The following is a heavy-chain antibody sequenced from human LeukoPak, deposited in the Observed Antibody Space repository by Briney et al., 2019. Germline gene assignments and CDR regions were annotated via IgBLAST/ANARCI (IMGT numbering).Heavy chain of an antibody. CDR2: IYSGGST. CDR1: EFSVGSNY. CDR3: ARVGYYYGSGSPQPFDY. Sequence: GGSLRLSCAASEFSVGSNYMTWVRQAPGKGLEWVSLIYSGGSTYYADSVKGRFTISRDNSKNTLYLQMNSLRAEDTAVYYCARVGYYYGSGSPQPFDYWGQGTLVTVSS. J-gene: IGHJ4*02. D-gene: IGHD3-10*01. V-gene: IGHV3-53*01.